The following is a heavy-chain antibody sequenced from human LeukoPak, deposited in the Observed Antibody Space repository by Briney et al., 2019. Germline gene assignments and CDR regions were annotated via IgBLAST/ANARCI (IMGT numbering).Heavy chain of an antibody. V-gene: IGHV1-69*13. J-gene: IGHJ6*02. CDR1: GGTFSSYA. D-gene: IGHD3-3*01. CDR3: ARPSYDFWSGYYSDYYYGMDV. Sequence: SVKVSCKASGGTFSSYAISWVRQAPGQGLERMGGIIPIFGTANYAQKFQGRVTITADESTSTAYMELSSLRSEDTAVYYCARPSYDFWSGYYSDYYYGMDVWGQGTTVTVSS. CDR2: IIPIFGTA.